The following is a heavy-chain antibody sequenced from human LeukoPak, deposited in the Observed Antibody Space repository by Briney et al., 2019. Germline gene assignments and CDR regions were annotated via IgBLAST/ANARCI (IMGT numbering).Heavy chain of an antibody. CDR1: GYTFTGYY. D-gene: IGHD5-24*01. Sequence: ASVKVSCKASGYTFTGYYMHWVRQAPGQGLEWMGWINPNSGGTNYAQKFQGRVTMTRDTSISTAYMELSRLRSDYTAVYYCAGEVNGDGIPIFDYWGQGTLVTVSS. CDR2: INPNSGGT. J-gene: IGHJ4*02. V-gene: IGHV1-2*02. CDR3: AGEVNGDGIPIFDY.